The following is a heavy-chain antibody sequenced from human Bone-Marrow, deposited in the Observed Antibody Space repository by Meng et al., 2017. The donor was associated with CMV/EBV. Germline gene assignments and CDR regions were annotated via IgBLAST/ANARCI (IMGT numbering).Heavy chain of an antibody. V-gene: IGHV1-2*02. J-gene: IGHJ6*02. CDR3: ARDCSSSGCAPEVLYYYYYYGMDV. CDR1: GYTFTGYY. CDR2: INPNSGDT. D-gene: IGHD2-2*01. Sequence: ASVKVSCKASGYTFTGYYMHWVRQAPGQGLEWMGLINPNSGDTTFAQKLQGRVTMTRDTSISTAYMELSSLRSDDTAVYYCARDCSSSGCAPEVLYYYYYYGMDVWGQGTTVTVSS.